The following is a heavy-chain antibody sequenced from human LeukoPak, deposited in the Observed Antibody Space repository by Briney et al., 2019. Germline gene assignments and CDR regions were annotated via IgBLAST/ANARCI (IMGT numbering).Heavy chain of an antibody. J-gene: IGHJ4*02. CDR3: ARDARGIVGATGFDY. CDR1: GYSISSGYY. Sequence: SETLSLTCAVSGYSISSGYYWGWIRQPPGKGLEWIGSIYHSGSTNYNPSLKSRVTISVDTSKNQFSLKLSSVTAADTAVYYCARDARGIVGATGFDYWGQGTLVTVSS. V-gene: IGHV4-38-2*02. CDR2: IYHSGST. D-gene: IGHD1-26*01.